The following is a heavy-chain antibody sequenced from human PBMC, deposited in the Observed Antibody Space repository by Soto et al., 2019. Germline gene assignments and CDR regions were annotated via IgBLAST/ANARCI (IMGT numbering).Heavy chain of an antibody. CDR3: ARATEAPDHSSSLTEVGGMDV. CDR2: IIPIFGTA. J-gene: IGHJ6*02. Sequence: SVKVSCKASGGTFSSYAISWVRQAPGQGLEWMGGIIPIFGTANYAQKFQGRVTITADKSTSTAYMELSSLRSEDTAVYYCARATEAPDHSSSLTEVGGMDVWGQGTTVTVSS. D-gene: IGHD6-6*01. CDR1: GGTFSSYA. V-gene: IGHV1-69*06.